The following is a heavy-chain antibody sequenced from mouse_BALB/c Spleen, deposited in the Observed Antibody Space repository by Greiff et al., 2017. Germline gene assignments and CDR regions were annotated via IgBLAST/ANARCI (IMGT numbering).Heavy chain of an antibody. V-gene: IGHV2-4-1*01. CDR1: GFSLTSYG. D-gene: IGHD2-1*01. J-gene: IGHJ4*01. CDR3: AGYGMGAMDY. CDR2: IWSGGST. Sequence: QVQLQQSGPGLVQPSQSLSITCTVSGFSLTSYGVHWVRQSPGKGLEWLGVIWSGGSTDYNAAFISRLSISKDNSKSQVFFKMNSLQTDDTARYYCAGYGMGAMDYWGQGTSVTVSS.